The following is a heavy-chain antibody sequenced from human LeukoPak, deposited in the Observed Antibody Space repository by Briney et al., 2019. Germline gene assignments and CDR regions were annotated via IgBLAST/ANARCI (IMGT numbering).Heavy chain of an antibody. CDR2: IYYSGST. V-gene: IGHV4-59*01. CDR3: ARPHSGSYPDAFDI. CDR1: GGSISSYY. D-gene: IGHD1-26*01. J-gene: IGHJ3*02. Sequence: SETLSLTCTVSGGSISSYYWSWIRQPPGKGLEWIGYIYYSGSTNYNPSLKSRVTISVNTSKNQFSLKLSSVTAADTAVYYCARPHSGSYPDAFDIWGQGTMVTVSS.